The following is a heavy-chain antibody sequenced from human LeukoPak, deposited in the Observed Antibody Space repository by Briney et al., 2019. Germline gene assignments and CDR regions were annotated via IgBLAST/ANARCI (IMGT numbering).Heavy chain of an antibody. CDR2: IKPDGSVK. CDR1: GFTFSSYW. D-gene: IGHD2-8*01. J-gene: IGHJ6*02. V-gene: IGHV3-7*04. Sequence: GGSLRLSCAASGFTFSSYWMSWVRKAPGKGLEWVTNIKPDGSVKYYVDSVKGRFTISRDKAKNSLYLQMNSLRAEDTAVYYCARLPLIRYGMDVWGQGTTVTVSS. CDR3: ARLPLIRYGMDV.